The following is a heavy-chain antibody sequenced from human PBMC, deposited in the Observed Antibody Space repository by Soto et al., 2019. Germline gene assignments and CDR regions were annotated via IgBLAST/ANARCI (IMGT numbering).Heavy chain of an antibody. V-gene: IGHV1-8*01. CDR2: MKPNSGNT. CDR3: ATRMTTDYYYGMDV. J-gene: IGHJ6*02. Sequence: QVQLVQSGAEVKKPGASVKVSCKASGYTFTSYDINWVRQATGQGLEWMGWMKPNSGNTGYAQKLQGRVTMTRNTPISTAYMELSSLRSEDTAVYYCATRMTTDYYYGMDVWGQGTTVTVSS. D-gene: IGHD4-4*01. CDR1: GYTFTSYD.